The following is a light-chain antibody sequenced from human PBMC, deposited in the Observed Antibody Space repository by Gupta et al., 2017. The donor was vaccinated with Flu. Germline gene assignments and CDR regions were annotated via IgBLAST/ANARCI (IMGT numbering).Light chain of an antibody. Sequence: GTSSDVGGYKYVSWYQQHPGKAPKLMYEVSNRPSGVSNRFSGSKSGNTASLTISGLQAEDEADYYCSSYTGSSTLVFGGGTKLTVL. J-gene: IGLJ2*01. CDR1: SSDVGGYKY. V-gene: IGLV2-14*01. CDR2: EVS. CDR3: SSYTGSSTLV.